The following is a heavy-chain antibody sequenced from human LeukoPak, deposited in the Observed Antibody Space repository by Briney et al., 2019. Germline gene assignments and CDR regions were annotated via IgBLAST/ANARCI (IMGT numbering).Heavy chain of an antibody. CDR2: IIPIFGTA. CDR1: GGTFSSYA. D-gene: IGHD2-2*01. J-gene: IGHJ4*02. V-gene: IGHV1-69*01. Sequence: SVKVSCKASGGTFSSYAISWVRQAPGQGLEWMGGIIPIFGTANYAQKFQGRVTITADESTSTAYMELSSLRSEDTAVYYCARARAYCSSTSCSFDYWGPGTLVTVSS. CDR3: ARARAYCSSTSCSFDY.